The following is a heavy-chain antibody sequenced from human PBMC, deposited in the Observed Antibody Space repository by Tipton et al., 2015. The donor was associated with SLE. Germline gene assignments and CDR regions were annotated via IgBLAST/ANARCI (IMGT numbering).Heavy chain of an antibody. CDR2: IYYSGST. V-gene: IGHV4-39*07. J-gene: IGHJ4*02. CDR1: GGSTSGSPYY. D-gene: IGHD2-15*01. Sequence: TLSLTCTVSGGSTSGSPYYWAWSRQPPGKGLEWIGSIYYSGSTYHNPSLKSRVTISVDTSKNQFSVQLNSVTPEDTAMYYCTRDSSLSTGGDYFDSWGQGTLVTVSS. CDR3: TRDSSLSTGGDYFDS.